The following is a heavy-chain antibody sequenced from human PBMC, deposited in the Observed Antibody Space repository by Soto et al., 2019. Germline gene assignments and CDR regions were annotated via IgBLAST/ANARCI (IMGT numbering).Heavy chain of an antibody. CDR1: GASVRTYE. CDR3: ARARGGGIEPFDY. CDR2: IYYSGST. J-gene: IGHJ4*02. Sequence: PSWTLALTCTVSGASVRTYEWGWFRQPPGKGLEWIGSIYYSGSTGYNPSLKSRVTISIDTSKNQFSLKLSSVTAADTAVYYCARARGGGIEPFDYCGQGALVTVS. D-gene: IGHD6-13*01. V-gene: IGHV4-59*02.